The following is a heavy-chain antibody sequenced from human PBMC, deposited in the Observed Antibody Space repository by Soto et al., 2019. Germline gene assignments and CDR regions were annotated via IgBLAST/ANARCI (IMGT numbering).Heavy chain of an antibody. Sequence: ASVKVSCKASGYTFTSYGISWVRQAPGQGLEWMGWIRAYNGNTNYAQKLQGRVTMNPDTSTSTAYMELRSLRSDDTAVYYCARDHEQQLVWFDPWGKGTLVTVSS. CDR2: IRAYNGNT. CDR1: GYTFTSYG. D-gene: IGHD6-13*01. J-gene: IGHJ5*02. CDR3: ARDHEQQLVWFDP. V-gene: IGHV1-18*01.